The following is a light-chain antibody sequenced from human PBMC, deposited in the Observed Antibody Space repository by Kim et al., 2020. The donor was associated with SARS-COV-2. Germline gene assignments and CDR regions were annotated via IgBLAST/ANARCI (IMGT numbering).Light chain of an antibody. V-gene: IGKV1-17*03. CDR2: AAS. J-gene: IGKJ4*02. CDR3: LQYGGLPVT. Sequence: ASVGDRVTMSWSACKGSARSLLWFQQKPGKVPKRLIHAASNLQSGAPSRFSGSGSGTEFTLTISSLQPEDFATYYCLQYGGLPVTFGGGTKVDIK. CDR1: KGSARS.